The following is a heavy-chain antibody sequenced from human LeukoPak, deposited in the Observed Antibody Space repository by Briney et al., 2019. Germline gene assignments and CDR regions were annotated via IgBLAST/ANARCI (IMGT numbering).Heavy chain of an antibody. CDR3: ARLVGDVTTWDC. V-gene: IGHV3-7*03. CDR1: GFTFSSYA. Sequence: GGSLSLSCAASGFTFSSYAMSWVRQAPGKGLEWVASIKQDESEKYYVDSVKGRFTTSRDNAKSSLYLQMNALRGEDTAVYYCARLVGDVTTWDCWGQGTLVTVSS. CDR2: IKQDESEK. J-gene: IGHJ4*02. D-gene: IGHD1-26*01.